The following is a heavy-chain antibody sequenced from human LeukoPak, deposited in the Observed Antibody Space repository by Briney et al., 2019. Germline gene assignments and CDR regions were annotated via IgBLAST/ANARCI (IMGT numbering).Heavy chain of an antibody. CDR1: GFTFSSYS. D-gene: IGHD6-6*01. J-gene: IGHJ4*02. CDR3: ARDKGIAARPADY. Sequence: GGSLRLSCAASGFTFSSYSMSWVRQVPGKGLEWVSSISSSSSYIYYADSVKGRFTISRDNAKNSLYLQMNSLRAEDTAVYYCARDKGIAARPADYWGQGTLVTVSS. V-gene: IGHV3-21*01. CDR2: ISSSSSYI.